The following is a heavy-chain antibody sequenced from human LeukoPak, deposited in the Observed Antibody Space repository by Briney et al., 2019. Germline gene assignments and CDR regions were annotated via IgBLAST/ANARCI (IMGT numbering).Heavy chain of an antibody. CDR2: INHSGST. D-gene: IGHD2-2*01. J-gene: IGHJ4*02. V-gene: IGHV4-34*01. Sequence: SETLSLTCAVYGGSFSGYYWSWIRQPPGKGLEWIGEINHSGSTNYNPSLKSRVTISVDTSKNQFSLKLSSVTAADTAVYYCARERGAYCSSTSCPTFSDYWGQGTLVTVSS. CDR1: GGSFSGYY. CDR3: ARERGAYCSSTSCPTFSDY.